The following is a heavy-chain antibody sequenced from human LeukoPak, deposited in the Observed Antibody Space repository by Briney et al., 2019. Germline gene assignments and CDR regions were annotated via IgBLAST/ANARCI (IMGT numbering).Heavy chain of an antibody. J-gene: IGHJ4*02. D-gene: IGHD6-19*01. Sequence: GGSLRLYCAASGFTFSSFAMHWVRQAPGKGLEYLSAIYSDGSRTYYADSMKGRFTISRDNSKNTLYFEMSSLRVEDTAVYYCVKSPGSGWPVWGQGTLLTVSS. V-gene: IGHV3-64D*06. CDR2: IYSDGSRT. CDR3: VKSPGSGWPV. CDR1: GFTFSSFA.